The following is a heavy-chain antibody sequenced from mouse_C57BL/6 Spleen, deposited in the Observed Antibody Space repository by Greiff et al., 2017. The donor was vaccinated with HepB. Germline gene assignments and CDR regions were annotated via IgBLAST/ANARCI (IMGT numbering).Heavy chain of an antibody. CDR2: INYDGSST. V-gene: IGHV5-16*01. Sequence: EVKLMESEGGLVQPGSSMKLSCTASGFTFSDYYMAWVRQVPEKGLEWVANINYDGSSTYYLDSLKSRFIISRDNAKNILYLQMSSLKSEDTATYYCARAGQLRLPYFDYWGQGTTLTVSS. J-gene: IGHJ2*01. D-gene: IGHD3-2*02. CDR1: GFTFSDYY. CDR3: ARAGQLRLPYFDY.